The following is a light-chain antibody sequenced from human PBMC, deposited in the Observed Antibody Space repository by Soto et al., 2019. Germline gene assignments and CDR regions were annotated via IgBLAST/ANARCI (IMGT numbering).Light chain of an antibody. Sequence: DIQMTQSPASLSASVGDRVTITCRTTQSIRNYLNWYQLKPGKAPKLLIYAASGLQSGVPSRFSASGSWTDFTLTISSLQPEDFAIYYCQQTYSIPATFGQGTKV. CDR2: AAS. V-gene: IGKV1-39*01. CDR1: QSIRNY. J-gene: IGKJ1*01. CDR3: QQTYSIPAT.